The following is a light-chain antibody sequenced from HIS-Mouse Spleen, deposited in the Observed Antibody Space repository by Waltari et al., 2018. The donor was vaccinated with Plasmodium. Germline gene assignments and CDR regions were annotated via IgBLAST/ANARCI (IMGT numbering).Light chain of an antibody. CDR3: YSTDSSGNHRV. CDR1: ALPQKY. Sequence: SSEPTQPPSVSVSPGQTARITCSGDALPQKYAYWYQQKSGQAPVLVIYEDSKRPSGIPERFSGSSSGTMATLTISGAQVEDEADYYCYSTDSSGNHRVFGGGTKLTVL. CDR2: EDS. J-gene: IGLJ3*02. V-gene: IGLV3-10*01.